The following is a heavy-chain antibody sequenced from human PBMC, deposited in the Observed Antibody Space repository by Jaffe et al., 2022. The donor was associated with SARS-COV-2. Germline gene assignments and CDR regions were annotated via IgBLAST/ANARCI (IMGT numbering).Heavy chain of an antibody. CDR2: IRSKAYGGTT. J-gene: IGHJ6*02. CDR1: GFTFGDYA. CDR3: TRDEQLGNYYYYGMDV. D-gene: IGHD6-6*01. Sequence: EVQLVESGGGLVKPGRSLRLSCTASGFTFGDYAMSWFRQAPGKGLEWVGFIRSKAYGGTTEYAASVKGRFTISRDDSKSIAYLQMNSLKTEDTAVYYCTRDEQLGNYYYYGMDVWGQGTTVTVSS. V-gene: IGHV3-49*05.